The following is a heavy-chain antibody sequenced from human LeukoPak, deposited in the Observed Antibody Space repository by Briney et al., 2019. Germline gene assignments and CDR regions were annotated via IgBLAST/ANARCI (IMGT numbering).Heavy chain of an antibody. Sequence: GASVKVSCKTSGGTFSGFAMNWVRQAPGQGPEWMARVIPSLGISKYAQKFQDRLKVTADNSSTTAFMELTSLTSGDTAVYYCATFRWIDSWGQGTLVTVSS. CDR1: GGTFSGFA. V-gene: IGHV1-69*04. CDR3: ATFRWIDS. D-gene: IGHD2/OR15-2a*01. CDR2: VIPSLGIS. J-gene: IGHJ5*01.